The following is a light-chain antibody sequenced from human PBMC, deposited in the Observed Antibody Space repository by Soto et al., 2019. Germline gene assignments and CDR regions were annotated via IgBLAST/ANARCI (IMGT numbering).Light chain of an antibody. CDR3: QTFDNSVHGWV. V-gene: IGLV1-40*01. CDR1: SLNIGARYD. J-gene: IGLJ2*01. Sequence: QSVLTQPPSVSGAPGQRVTISCTGTSLNIGARYDVHWYQQLPGTAPTLLIYGNNNRPSGVPDRFSGSKSGTSASLAITGLQAEDEGDYYCQTFDNSVHGWVFGGGTKLTVL. CDR2: GNN.